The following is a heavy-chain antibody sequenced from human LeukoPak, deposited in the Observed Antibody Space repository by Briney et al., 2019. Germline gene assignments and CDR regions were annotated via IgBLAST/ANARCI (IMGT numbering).Heavy chain of an antibody. V-gene: IGHV1-8*01. CDR1: GYTFTSYD. CDR3: ARGLNTMVRGATDF. CDR2: MNPNMGNT. J-gene: IGHJ4*02. Sequence: ASVKVSCKASGYTFTSYDLHWLRQATGQGPEWMGWMNPNMGNTGYAQKFQGRVTMTRNTSISTAYMGLSSLRSEDTAVYYCARGLNTMVRGATDFWGQGTLVTVSS. D-gene: IGHD3-10*01.